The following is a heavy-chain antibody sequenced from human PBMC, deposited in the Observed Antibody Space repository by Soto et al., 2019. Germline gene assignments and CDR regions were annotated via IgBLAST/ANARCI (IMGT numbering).Heavy chain of an antibody. Sequence: QPGGSLRLSCAASGFTFSSYGMHWVRQAPGKGLEWVAVIWYDGSNKYYADSVKGRFTISRDNSKNTLYLQMNSLRAEDTAVYYCARDGLVDFWSGYGVDYYYYMDVWGKGTTVTVSS. CDR2: IWYDGSNK. CDR1: GFTFSSYG. V-gene: IGHV3-33*01. CDR3: ARDGLVDFWSGYGVDYYYYMDV. D-gene: IGHD3-3*01. J-gene: IGHJ6*03.